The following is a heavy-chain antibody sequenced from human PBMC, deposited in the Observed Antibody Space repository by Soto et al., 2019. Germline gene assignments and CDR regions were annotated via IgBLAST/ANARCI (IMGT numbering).Heavy chain of an antibody. CDR3: ARKGSGDYALDY. CDR2: IYWDDVK. V-gene: IGHV2-5*02. D-gene: IGHD4-17*01. J-gene: IGHJ4*02. Sequence: WVRQAPGKALEWLAVIYWDDVKHYSPSLERRLTITKDTSESEVVLTMTNMDPVDTATYYCARKGSGDYALDYWGQGILVTVSS.